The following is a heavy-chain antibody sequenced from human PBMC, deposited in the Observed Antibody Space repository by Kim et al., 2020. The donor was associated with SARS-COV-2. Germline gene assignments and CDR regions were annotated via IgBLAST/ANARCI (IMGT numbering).Heavy chain of an antibody. J-gene: IGHJ4*02. CDR2: IYYSGST. CDR3: ARASRRYTYGNVDY. Sequence: SETLSLTCTVSGGSISSSDYYWGWIRQPPGKGLEWIGYIYYSGSTYYNPSLKSRVTISVDTSKTQFSLKLSSVTAADTAVYYCARASRRYTYGNVDYWGQGTLVTVSS. D-gene: IGHD5-18*01. CDR1: GGSISSSDYY. V-gene: IGHV4-39*01.